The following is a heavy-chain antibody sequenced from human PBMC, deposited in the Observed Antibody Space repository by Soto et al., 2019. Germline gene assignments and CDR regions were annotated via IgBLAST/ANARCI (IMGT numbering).Heavy chain of an antibody. J-gene: IGHJ6*02. Sequence: GGSLRLSCAASGFTFSSYSMDWVRQAPGKXLEWVSYISSSSSTIYYADSVKGRFTISRDNAKNSLYLQMNSLRDEDTAVYYCARDGYSSSWYLDYYGMDVWGQGTTVTVSS. CDR2: ISSSSSTI. CDR1: GFTFSSYS. CDR3: ARDGYSSSWYLDYYGMDV. D-gene: IGHD6-13*01. V-gene: IGHV3-48*02.